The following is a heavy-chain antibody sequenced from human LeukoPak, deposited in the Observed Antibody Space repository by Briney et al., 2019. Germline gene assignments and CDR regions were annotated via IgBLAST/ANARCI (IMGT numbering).Heavy chain of an antibody. J-gene: IGHJ4*02. V-gene: IGHV1-8*01. D-gene: IGHD6-13*01. CDR1: GYTFTSYD. CDR3: ARRRIAASRFDY. CDR2: MNPNSGNT. Sequence: ASVKVSCKASGYTFTSYDINWVRQATGQGLEWMGWMNPNSGNTGYAQKFQGRVTMTRNTSISTAYMELSSLRSEDTAVYYCARRRIAASRFDYWGQGTLVTVSS.